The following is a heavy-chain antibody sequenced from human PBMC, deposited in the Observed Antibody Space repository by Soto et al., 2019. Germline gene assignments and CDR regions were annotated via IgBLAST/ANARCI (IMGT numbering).Heavy chain of an antibody. CDR2: ISGSGGST. CDR3: AKADYYDSSGYYPADY. J-gene: IGHJ4*02. V-gene: IGHV3-23*01. Sequence: EVQLLESGGGLVQPGGSLRLSCAASGFTFSSYAMSWVRQAPGKGLEWVSAISGSGGSTYYADSVKGRFTISRDNSKNTLYLQMNSLRDEDTAVYYCAKADYYDSSGYYPADYWGQGTLVTVSS. CDR1: GFTFSSYA. D-gene: IGHD3-22*01.